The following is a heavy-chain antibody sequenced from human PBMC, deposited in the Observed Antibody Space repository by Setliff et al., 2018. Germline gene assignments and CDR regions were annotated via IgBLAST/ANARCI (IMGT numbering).Heavy chain of an antibody. D-gene: IGHD3-3*02. J-gene: IGHJ6*03. CDR2: IYHNGNT. V-gene: IGHV4-59*01. CDR1: GGSISPYF. Sequence: SETLSLTCTVSGGSISPYFWSWIRQPPGKGLEWIGYIYHNGNTNFNPSLKTRFTISRDNSRNTMYLQMNSLRGEDTAVYYCARDRIGPFLSYMDGWGKGTTVTVSS. CDR3: ARDRIGPFLSYMDG.